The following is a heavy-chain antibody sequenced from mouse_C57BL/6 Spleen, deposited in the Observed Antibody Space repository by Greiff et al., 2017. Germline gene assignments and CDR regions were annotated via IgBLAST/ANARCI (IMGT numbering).Heavy chain of an antibody. CDR1: GYAFSSYW. CDR3: ARGGIAYYYGSTSYYAMDY. J-gene: IGHJ4*01. D-gene: IGHD1-1*01. Sequence: VQLQQSGAELVKPGASVKISCKASGYAFSSYWMNWVKQRPGKGLEWIGQIYPGDGDTNYNEKFKSKATLTVDTSSSTAYMQLSSLTSEDSAVYYCARGGIAYYYGSTSYYAMDYWGQGTSVTVSS. CDR2: IYPGDGDT. V-gene: IGHV1-80*01.